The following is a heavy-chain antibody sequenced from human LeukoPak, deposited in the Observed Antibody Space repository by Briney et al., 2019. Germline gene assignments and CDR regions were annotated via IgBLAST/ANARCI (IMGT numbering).Heavy chain of an antibody. D-gene: IGHD4-17*01. CDR2: ISAYNGNT. CDR1: GYTFTSYG. V-gene: IGHV1-18*01. Sequence: GASVKVSCKASGYTFTSYGISWVRQAPGQGLEWMGWISAYNGNTNYAQKLQGRVTMTTDTSTNTAYMELRSLRSDDTAVYYCAREVSMTTVTTRWFDPWGQGTLVTVSS. CDR3: AREVSMTTVTTRWFDP. J-gene: IGHJ5*02.